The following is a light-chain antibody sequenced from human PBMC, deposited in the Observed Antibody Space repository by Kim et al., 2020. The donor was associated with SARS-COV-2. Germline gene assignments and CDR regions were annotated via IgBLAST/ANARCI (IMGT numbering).Light chain of an antibody. J-gene: IGLJ2*01. V-gene: IGLV2-11*03. CDR3: CSYAGSYTV. Sequence: PGQSVTISCTGTSNDVGGYNYVAWYQQHPGKAPKLMIYDVSNRPSGVPDRFSGSKSGNTASLTISGLQPEDEADYYCCSYAGSYTVVGGGTQLTVL. CDR2: DVS. CDR1: SNDVGGYNY.